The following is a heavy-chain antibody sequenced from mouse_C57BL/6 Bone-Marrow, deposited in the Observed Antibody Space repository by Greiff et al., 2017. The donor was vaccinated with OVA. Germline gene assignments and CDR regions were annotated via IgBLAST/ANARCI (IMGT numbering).Heavy chain of an antibody. V-gene: IGHV5-4*01. CDR1: GFTFSSYA. D-gene: IGHD2-1*01. J-gene: IGHJ3*01. Sequence: VQLKESGGGLVKPGGSLKLSCAASGFTFSSYAMSWVRQTPEKRLEWVATISDGGSYTYYPDNVKGRFTISRDNAKNNLYLQMSHLKSEDTAMYYCARRGLLTWFAYWGQGTLVTVSA. CDR2: ISDGGSYT. CDR3: ARRGLLTWFAY.